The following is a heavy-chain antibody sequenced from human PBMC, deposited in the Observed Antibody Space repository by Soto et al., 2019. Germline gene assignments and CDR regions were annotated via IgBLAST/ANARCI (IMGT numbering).Heavy chain of an antibody. Sequence: GGSLRLSCRASGFIFSDYAIHWVRQAPGRGLEWVAVLIDDGYFQYYADSVKGRFTISSDKSNNTVYLHMSSLRVDDTAVYYCAREWGRSYYYGMDVWGQGTTVTVSS. CDR1: GFIFSDYA. D-gene: IGHD3-10*01. CDR3: AREWGRSYYYGMDV. V-gene: IGHV3-30-3*01. J-gene: IGHJ6*02. CDR2: LIDDGYFQ.